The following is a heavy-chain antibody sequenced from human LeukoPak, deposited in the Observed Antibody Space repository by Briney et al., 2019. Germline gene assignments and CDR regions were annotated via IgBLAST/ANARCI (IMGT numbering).Heavy chain of an antibody. Sequence: SETLSLTCTVSGYSISSGYYWGWIRPPPGKGLEWIGSIYHSGSTYYNPSLKSRVTISVDTSKNQFSLKLSSVTAADTAVYYCAKGAYSSGWYRVHYDSSGYYSNYFDYWGQGTLVTVSS. CDR1: GYSISSGYY. J-gene: IGHJ4*02. CDR3: AKGAYSSGWYRVHYDSSGYYSNYFDY. V-gene: IGHV4-38-2*02. D-gene: IGHD3-22*01. CDR2: IYHSGST.